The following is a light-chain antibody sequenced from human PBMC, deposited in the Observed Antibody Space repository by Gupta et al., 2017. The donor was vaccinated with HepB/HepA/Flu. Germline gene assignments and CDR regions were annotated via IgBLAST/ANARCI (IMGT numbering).Light chain of an antibody. CDR2: GAS. CDR1: QSVNSD. CDR3: QQENNCPWT. V-gene: IGKV3-15*01. Sequence: EVVMTQSPATLSVSPGDRATLSCRASQSVNSDLAWYQQKPGQAPRLLIYGASTRATGSPASFSGSGSGTXFTLTIXSLQSEDFAVYYCQQENNCPWTFGXGTKVEIK. J-gene: IGKJ1*01.